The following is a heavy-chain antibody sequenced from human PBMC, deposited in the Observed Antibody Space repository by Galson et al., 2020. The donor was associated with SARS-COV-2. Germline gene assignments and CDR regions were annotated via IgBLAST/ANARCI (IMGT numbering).Heavy chain of an antibody. Sequence: NSGGSLRLSCTASGFSINSYAMNWVRLAPGQGLEWVSSLSISGDYIYYAESVRGRFTVSRDNARNSLYLEINSLRAEDTAVYYCARVQGEGGWHLYYYGMDLWGQGTTVSVS. CDR3: ARVQGEGGWHLYYYGMDL. D-gene: IGHD6-19*01. CDR1: GFSINSYA. V-gene: IGHV3-21*01. J-gene: IGHJ6*02. CDR2: LSISGDYI.